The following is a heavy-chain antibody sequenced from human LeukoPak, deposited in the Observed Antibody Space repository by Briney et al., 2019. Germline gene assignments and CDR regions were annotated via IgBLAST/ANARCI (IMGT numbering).Heavy chain of an antibody. CDR1: GFTVSSNY. CDR2: IYSGGST. CDR3: ARGRRSGWYVYFDY. D-gene: IGHD6-19*01. J-gene: IGHJ4*02. Sequence: GGSLRLSCAASGFTVSSNYMSWVRQAPGKGLEWVSVIYSGGSTYYADSVKGRFTISRDNAKNTLYLQMNSLRAEDTAVYYCARGRRSGWYVYFDYWGQGTLVTVSS. V-gene: IGHV3-66*01.